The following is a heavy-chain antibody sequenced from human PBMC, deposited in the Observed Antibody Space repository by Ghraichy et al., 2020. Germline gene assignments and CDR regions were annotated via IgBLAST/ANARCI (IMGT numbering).Heavy chain of an antibody. Sequence: GESLNISCAASGFTFSSYSMNWVRQAPGKGLEWVSSISSSSGYIYYADSVKGRFTLSRDNAKNSLYLQMNSLRAEDTAVYYCARDLYRDYDSSGHTLPGDNWFDPWGQGTLVTVSS. CDR3: ARDLYRDYDSSGHTLPGDNWFDP. V-gene: IGHV3-21*01. J-gene: IGHJ5*02. CDR1: GFTFSSYS. CDR2: ISSSSGYI. D-gene: IGHD3-22*01.